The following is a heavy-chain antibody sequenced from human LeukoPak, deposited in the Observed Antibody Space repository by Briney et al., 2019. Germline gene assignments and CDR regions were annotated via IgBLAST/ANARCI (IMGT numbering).Heavy chain of an antibody. D-gene: IGHD1-26*01. J-gene: IGHJ4*02. CDR1: GGTVTTYT. Sequence: ASVTASCTASGGTVTTYTLTWVRQAPGQGFEWMGGIIPIFGTPNYAQKFQGRVTITADESTSTAYMELSSLRSEDTAVYYCARSPSGSYPFDYWGQGTLVTVSS. V-gene: IGHV1-69*01. CDR2: IIPIFGTP. CDR3: ARSPSGSYPFDY.